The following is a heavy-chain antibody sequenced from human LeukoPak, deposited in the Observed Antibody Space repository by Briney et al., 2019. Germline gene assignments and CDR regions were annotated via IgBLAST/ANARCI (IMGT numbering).Heavy chain of an antibody. CDR2: ISGSGGST. CDR3: AKFAPSWAYDSSGYSVIYYMDV. Sequence: GGSLRLSCAASGFTFSSYGMSWVRQAPGKGLEWVSAISGSGGSTYYADSVKGRFTISRDNSKNTLYLQMNSLRAEDTAVYYCAKFAPSWAYDSSGYSVIYYMDVWGKGTTVTISS. D-gene: IGHD3-22*01. CDR1: GFTFSSYG. V-gene: IGHV3-23*01. J-gene: IGHJ6*03.